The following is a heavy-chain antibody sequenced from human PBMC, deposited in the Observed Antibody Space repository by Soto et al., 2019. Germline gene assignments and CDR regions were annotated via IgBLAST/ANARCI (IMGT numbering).Heavy chain of an antibody. J-gene: IGHJ5*02. CDR2: ISYDGSNK. V-gene: IGHV3-30-3*01. Sequence: QVPLVESGGGVVQPGRSLRLSCAASGFTFSSYALHWVRQAPGKGLEWVAVISYDGSNKYYADSVKGRFTISRDNSKNTLYLQMNSLRVEDTAIYYCARAQSGSYYFEVWFDPWGQGTLVTVSS. D-gene: IGHD1-26*01. CDR1: GFTFSSYA. CDR3: ARAQSGSYYFEVWFDP.